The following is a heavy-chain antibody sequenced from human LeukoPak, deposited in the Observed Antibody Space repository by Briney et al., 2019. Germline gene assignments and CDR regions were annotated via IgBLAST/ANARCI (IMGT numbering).Heavy chain of an antibody. CDR2: ISYDGSNK. D-gene: IGHD6-13*01. J-gene: IGHJ4*02. Sequence: GGSLRLSCAASGFTFSSYAMHWVRQAPGKGREWVAVISYDGSNKYYADSVKGRFTISIDNSKNTLYLQMNSLRAEDTAVYYCARGIIAAAGRILDYWGQGTLVTVSS. CDR3: ARGIIAAAGRILDY. V-gene: IGHV3-30-3*01. CDR1: GFTFSSYA.